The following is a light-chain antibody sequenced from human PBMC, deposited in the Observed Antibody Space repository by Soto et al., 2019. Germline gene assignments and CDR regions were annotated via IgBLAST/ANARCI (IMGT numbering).Light chain of an antibody. CDR2: DAS. CDR1: QSVSSY. V-gene: IGKV3-11*01. CDR3: QQRSNWLALT. Sequence: EIVLTQSPATLSLSPGERATLSCRASQSVSSYLAWYQQKPGQAPRLLIYDASNRATGIPARFSGSGSGTDFTLTISSLKPEDFAVYYCQQRSNWLALTFGGGTKVDIK. J-gene: IGKJ4*01.